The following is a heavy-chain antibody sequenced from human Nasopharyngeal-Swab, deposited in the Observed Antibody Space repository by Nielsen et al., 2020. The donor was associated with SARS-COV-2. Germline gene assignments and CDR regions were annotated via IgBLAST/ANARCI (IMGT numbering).Heavy chain of an antibody. CDR3: TTPDLIVVVPADTYGMDV. CDR2: IRSKGNSYAT. Sequence: GESLKISCAASGFIFSDSAIHWVRQASGKGLEWVGRIRSKGNSYATEYAASVEGRFTISRDDSKNTAYLQMNSLKTEDTAVYYCTTPDLIVVVPADTYGMDVWGQGTTVTVSS. V-gene: IGHV3-73*01. J-gene: IGHJ6*02. D-gene: IGHD2-2*01. CDR1: GFIFSDSA.